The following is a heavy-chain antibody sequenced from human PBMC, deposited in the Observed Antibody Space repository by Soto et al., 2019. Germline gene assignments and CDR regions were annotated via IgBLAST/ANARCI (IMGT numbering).Heavy chain of an antibody. CDR1: GYTFTSYA. CDR2: INAGNGNT. CDR3: ARVFSVVVAATPWFDP. Sequence: GASVKVSCKASGYTFTSYAMHWVRQAPGQRLEWMGWINAGNGNTKYSQKFQGRVTITRDTSASTAYMELSSLRSEDTAVYYCARVFSVVVAATPWFDPWGQGTLVTVSS. D-gene: IGHD2-15*01. J-gene: IGHJ5*02. V-gene: IGHV1-3*01.